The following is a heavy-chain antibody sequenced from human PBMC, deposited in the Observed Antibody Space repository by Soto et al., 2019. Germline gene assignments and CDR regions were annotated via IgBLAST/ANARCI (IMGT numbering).Heavy chain of an antibody. V-gene: IGHV4-39*02. J-gene: IGHJ4*02. D-gene: IGHD6-19*01. CDR2: ISYSGST. Sequence: SETLSLTCSVSSGSISTSGYYWGWIRQPPGTGLEWIGGISYSGSTYYNPSLKSRLTISVDTSKNHFFLKLTSVTAADTAVYFCARRGSRLSVAVAAFDYWSQGTLVTVSS. CDR3: ARRGSRLSVAVAAFDY. CDR1: SGSISTSGYY.